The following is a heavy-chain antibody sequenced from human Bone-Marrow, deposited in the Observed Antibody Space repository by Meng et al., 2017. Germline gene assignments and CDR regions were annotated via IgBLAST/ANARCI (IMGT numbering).Heavy chain of an antibody. CDR2: IYYTEDS. CDR1: GGSLNRSGYY. V-gene: IGHV4-31*01. J-gene: IGHJ5*02. Sequence: VQTQGAEPRLRHPDPCLSLTCSVLGGSLNRSGYYRHWIRPHPGHGLEWLWYIYYTEDSHHNPSLKSPMTISLDKSKNQFSLKLNSVTFADTAVYFCARGRASCSSGGFSLGWFDPWGQGTLVTVSS. D-gene: IGHD2-15*01. CDR3: ARGRASCSSGGFSLGWFDP.